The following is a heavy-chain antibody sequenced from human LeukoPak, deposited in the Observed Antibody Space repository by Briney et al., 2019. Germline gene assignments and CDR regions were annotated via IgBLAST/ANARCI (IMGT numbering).Heavy chain of an antibody. Sequence: GRSLRLSCAASGFTFSGYAMHWVRQAPGKGLEGVAIISSDGSKIYYADSVKGRFTISRDNSKNTLYLQMNSLRAEDTAVYYCARDRGSLYSYGMDVWGQGTTVTVSS. CDR2: ISSDGSKI. J-gene: IGHJ6*02. CDR1: GFTFSGYA. CDR3: ARDRGSLYSYGMDV. D-gene: IGHD3-10*01. V-gene: IGHV3-30*04.